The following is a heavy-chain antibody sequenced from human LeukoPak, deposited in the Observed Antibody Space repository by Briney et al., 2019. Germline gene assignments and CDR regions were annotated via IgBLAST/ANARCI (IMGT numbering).Heavy chain of an antibody. J-gene: IGHJ6*03. D-gene: IGHD1-7*01. CDR3: ARDKLELRSLYYYYYMDV. Sequence: ASVKVSCKASNYTFTSYGISWVRQAPGQGLEWMAWINAYNGDTNYAQKLQGRVTLTTDTSTSTAYMELRSLRSDDTAVYYCARDKLELRSLYYYYYMDVWGKGTTVTVSS. V-gene: IGHV1-18*01. CDR2: INAYNGDT. CDR1: NYTFTSYG.